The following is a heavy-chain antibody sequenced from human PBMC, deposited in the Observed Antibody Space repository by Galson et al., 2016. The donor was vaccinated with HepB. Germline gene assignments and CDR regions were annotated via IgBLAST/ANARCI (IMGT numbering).Heavy chain of an antibody. CDR1: GGSISSYY. D-gene: IGHD2-2*01. J-gene: IGHJ6*02. CDR2: IFYSGDT. Sequence: ETLSLTCTVSGGSISSYYWSWIRQPPGKGLEWIGYIFYSGDTDYNPSLKSRVSISVDTSKKQFSLKVRSVTAADTAVYYCARVLPVANYFYYGLDVWGQGTTVAVSS. CDR3: ARVLPVANYFYYGLDV. V-gene: IGHV4-59*01.